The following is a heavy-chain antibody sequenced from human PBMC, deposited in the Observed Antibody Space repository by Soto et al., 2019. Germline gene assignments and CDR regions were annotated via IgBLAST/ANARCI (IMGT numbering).Heavy chain of an antibody. V-gene: IGHV4-61*01. CDR2: IYHSGST. D-gene: IGHD1-7*01. Sequence: SETLSLTCTVSGGSVRDGSYYWAWLRQPPGKGLEWIGHIYHSGSTIYNPSLKSRVTISIDTSKSQFSLNLNSMTAADTAVYYCAGYNWNYYFDTGGQGTLVTVSS. CDR1: GGSVRDGSYY. CDR3: AGYNWNYYFDT. J-gene: IGHJ5*02.